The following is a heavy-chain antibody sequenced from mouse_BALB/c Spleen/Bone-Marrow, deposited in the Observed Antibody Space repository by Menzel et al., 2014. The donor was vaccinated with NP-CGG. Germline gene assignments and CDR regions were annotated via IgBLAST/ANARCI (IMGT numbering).Heavy chain of an antibody. J-gene: IGHJ2*01. Sequence: QVQLQQSGAELVRPGTSVKVSCKASGYAFTNYLIEWVKQRPGQGLEWIGVINPGSGGTNSNEKFKGKATLTADKSSSTAYMQLSSLTSDDSAVYFCARHYFDYWGQGTTLTVSS. CDR1: GYAFTNYL. V-gene: IGHV1-54*01. CDR2: INPGSGGT. CDR3: ARHYFDY.